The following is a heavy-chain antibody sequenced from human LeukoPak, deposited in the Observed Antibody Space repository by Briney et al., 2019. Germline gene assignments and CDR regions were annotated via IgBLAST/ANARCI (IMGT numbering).Heavy chain of an antibody. CDR3: ARDRVRYSGYDFAGDAFDI. CDR1: GYTFTSYG. CDR2: ISAYNGNT. V-gene: IGHV1-18*01. Sequence: GASVKVSCKASGYTFTSYGISWVRQAPGQGLEWMGWISAYNGNTNYAQKLQGRVTMTTDTSTSTAYMELRSLRSDDTAVYYCARDRVRYSGYDFAGDAFDIWGQGTMVTVSS. D-gene: IGHD5-12*01. J-gene: IGHJ3*02.